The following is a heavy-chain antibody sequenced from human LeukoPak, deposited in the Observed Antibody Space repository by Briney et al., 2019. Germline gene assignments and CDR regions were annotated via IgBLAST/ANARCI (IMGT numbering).Heavy chain of an antibody. CDR1: GYSFTSYW. Sequence: GESLKISRKGSGYSFTSYWISWVRQMPGKGLEWMGRIDPSDSYTNYSPSFQGHVTISADKSISTAYLQWSSLKASDTAMYYCARDVGTAMVRFDYWGQGTLVTVSS. V-gene: IGHV5-10-1*01. D-gene: IGHD5-18*01. CDR3: ARDVGTAMVRFDY. J-gene: IGHJ4*02. CDR2: IDPSDSYT.